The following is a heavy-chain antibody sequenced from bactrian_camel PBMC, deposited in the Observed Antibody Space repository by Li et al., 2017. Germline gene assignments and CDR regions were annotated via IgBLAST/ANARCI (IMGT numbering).Heavy chain of an antibody. Sequence: VQLVESGGGSVPAGGSLTLSCEVSGSIYTRYCMGWFRQAPGKEHKGVAAIDRRDDVPLYADSVKGRFAISKDNAGNTLYLQMNSLKSEDTAWITATPAFAWVAGLITLVTGARGPRSPSP. CDR3: TPAFAWVAGLITLVT. V-gene: IGHV3S31*01. CDR1: GSIYTRYC. CDR2: IDRRDDVP. J-gene: IGHJ6*01. D-gene: IGHD6*01.